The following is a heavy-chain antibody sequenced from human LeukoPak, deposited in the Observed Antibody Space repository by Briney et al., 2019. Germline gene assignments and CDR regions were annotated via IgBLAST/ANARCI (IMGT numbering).Heavy chain of an antibody. V-gene: IGHV3-53*01. CDR3: ARNILFAFDI. Sequence: GGSLRLSCAASGLTVSSSYMGWVRHAPGKGLEWVSIIYNDGSTYYADSMKGRFTISRDNSKNTLYLQVNSLRAEDTAMYYCARNILFAFDIWGQGTMVTVSS. J-gene: IGHJ3*02. CDR2: IYNDGST. CDR1: GLTVSSSY.